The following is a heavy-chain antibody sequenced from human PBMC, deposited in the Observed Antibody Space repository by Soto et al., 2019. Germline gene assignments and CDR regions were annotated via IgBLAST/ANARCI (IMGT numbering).Heavy chain of an antibody. Sequence: GASVKVSCKASGYTLTMYAMHWVRQAPGQRLEWTGWINSGNGDTIYSQKFQGRVTLTRDTSASTAYMALSSLRSEDTAVYYCARPGVAYDAFDIWGQGTMVTVSS. CDR3: ARPGVAYDAFDI. V-gene: IGHV1-3*04. CDR2: INSGNGDT. CDR1: GYTLTMYA. D-gene: IGHD3-3*01. J-gene: IGHJ3*02.